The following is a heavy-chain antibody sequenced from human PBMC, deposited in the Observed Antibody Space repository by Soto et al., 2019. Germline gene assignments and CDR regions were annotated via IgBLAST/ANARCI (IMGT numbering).Heavy chain of an antibody. CDR2: IWYDGSNK. V-gene: IGHV3-33*01. J-gene: IGHJ6*03. CDR3: ARVMKPLGYCSSTSCPGYYYYMDV. Sequence: GGSLRLSCAASGFTFSSYGMHWVRQAPGKRLEWVAVIWYDGSNKYYADSVKGRFTISRDNSKNTLYLQMNSLRAEDTAVYYCARVMKPLGYCSSTSCPGYYYYMDVWGKGTTVTVSS. CDR1: GFTFSSYG. D-gene: IGHD2-2*01.